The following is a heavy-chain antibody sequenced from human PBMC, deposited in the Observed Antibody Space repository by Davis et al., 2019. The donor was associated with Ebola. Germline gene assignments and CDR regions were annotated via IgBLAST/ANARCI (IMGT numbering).Heavy chain of an antibody. J-gene: IGHJ4*02. CDR1: GYTFTGYY. V-gene: IGHV1-2*02. Sequence: ASVKVSCKASGYTFTGYYMHWVRQAPGQGLEWMGWINPNSGGTNYAQKFQGRVTMTRDTSISTAYMELSRLRSDDTAVYYCARLKVPRPYFFDYWGQGTLVTVSS. CDR3: ARLKVPRPYFFDY. D-gene: IGHD1-1*01. CDR2: INPNSGGT.